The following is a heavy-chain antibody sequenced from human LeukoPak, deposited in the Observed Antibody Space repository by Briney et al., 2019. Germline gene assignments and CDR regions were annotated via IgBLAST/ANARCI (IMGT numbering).Heavy chain of an antibody. CDR2: IYYSGST. J-gene: IGHJ4*02. D-gene: IGHD1-26*01. Sequence: SETLSLTCIVSGGSISSSSYYWGWIRQPPGKGLEWIGSIYYSGSTYYNPSLKSRVTISVDTSKNQFSLKLSSVTAADTAVYYCASPLYLGATTYYFDYWGQGTLVTVSS. CDR1: GGSISSSSYY. V-gene: IGHV4-39*01. CDR3: ASPLYLGATTYYFDY.